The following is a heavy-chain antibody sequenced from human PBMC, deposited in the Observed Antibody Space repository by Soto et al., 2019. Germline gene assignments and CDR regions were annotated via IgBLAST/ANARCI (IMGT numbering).Heavy chain of an antibody. Sequence: EVQLVESGGGLVKPGGSLRLSCAASGFTFSSYSMNWVRQAPGKGLEWVSSISSSSSYIYYADSVKGRFTISRDNAKNSLYLQMNSLRAEDKAVYYCARYDYGDTYYYYGMDVWGQGTTVTVSS. V-gene: IGHV3-21*01. D-gene: IGHD4-17*01. CDR2: ISSSSSYI. CDR3: ARYDYGDTYYYYGMDV. J-gene: IGHJ6*02. CDR1: GFTFSSYS.